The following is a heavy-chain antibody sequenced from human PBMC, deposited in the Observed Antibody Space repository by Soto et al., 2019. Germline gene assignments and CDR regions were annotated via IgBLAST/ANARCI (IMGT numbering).Heavy chain of an antibody. CDR2: ISSSSSYI. CDR3: ARDYDLVLRFLEWLPMDV. Sequence: PGGSLRLSCAASGFTFSSYSMNWVRQAPGKGLEWVSSISSSSSYIYYADSVKGRFTISRDNAKNSLYLQMNSLRAEDTAVYYCARDYDLVLRFLEWLPMDVWGQGTTVTVSS. J-gene: IGHJ6*02. V-gene: IGHV3-21*01. D-gene: IGHD3-3*01. CDR1: GFTFSSYS.